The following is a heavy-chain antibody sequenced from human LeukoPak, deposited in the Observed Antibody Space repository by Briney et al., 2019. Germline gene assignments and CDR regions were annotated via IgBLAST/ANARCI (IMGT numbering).Heavy chain of an antibody. J-gene: IGHJ4*02. CDR1: GFTFSSYA. Sequence: GGSLRLSCAASGFTFSSYAMSWVRQAPGKGLEWVSAISGSGSSTYYAESVKGRFTISRDNSKNTLYLQMNSLRAEDTAVYYCAKGPPTYCSGDSCYVPLDYWGQGTLVTVSS. CDR2: ISGSGSST. D-gene: IGHD2-15*01. V-gene: IGHV3-23*01. CDR3: AKGPPTYCSGDSCYVPLDY.